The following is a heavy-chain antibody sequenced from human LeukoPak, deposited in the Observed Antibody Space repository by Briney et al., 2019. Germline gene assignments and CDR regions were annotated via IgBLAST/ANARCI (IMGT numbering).Heavy chain of an antibody. CDR2: IIPIFGAA. D-gene: IGHD3-22*01. CDR1: GGTFSIYA. Sequence: AVKLSCKASGGTFSIYAISWVRQAPGQGLEWMGGIIPIFGAANYAQTFQGKVTITTDESTSTAYMELSSLRSEDTAVYYCHYYDSSGSPYDAFDIWGEGTMVTVSS. CDR3: HYYDSSGSPYDAFDI. J-gene: IGHJ3*02. V-gene: IGHV1-69*05.